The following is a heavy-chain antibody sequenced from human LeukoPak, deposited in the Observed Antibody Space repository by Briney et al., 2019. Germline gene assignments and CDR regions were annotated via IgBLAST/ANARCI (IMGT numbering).Heavy chain of an antibody. J-gene: IGHJ4*02. Sequence: GGSLRLSCAASGFTFSSYWMHWARQAPGRGLVWVSRINSDGSSTTYADSVKGRFTISRDNAKNTLYLQMNSLRAEDTAVYYCARAHDGSGYYLGYWGQGTLVTVSS. D-gene: IGHD3-22*01. CDR1: GFTFSSYW. CDR3: ARAHDGSGYYLGY. V-gene: IGHV3-74*03. CDR2: INSDGSST.